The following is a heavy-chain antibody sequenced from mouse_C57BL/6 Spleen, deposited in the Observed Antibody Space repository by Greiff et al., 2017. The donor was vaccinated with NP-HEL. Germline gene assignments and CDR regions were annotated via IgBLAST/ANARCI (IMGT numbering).Heavy chain of an antibody. J-gene: IGHJ1*03. CDR2: INPSNGGT. CDR1: GYTFTSYS. CDR3: ARFLYGISPGWYFDV. D-gene: IGHD1-1*01. V-gene: IGHV1-53*01. Sequence: QVQLQQPGTELVKPGASVKLSCKASGYTFTSYSMHWVKQRPGQGLEWIGNINPSNGGTNYNERFKSKATLTVDKSSSTAYMQLSSLTSEDSAVYYCARFLYGISPGWYFDVWGTGTTVTVSS.